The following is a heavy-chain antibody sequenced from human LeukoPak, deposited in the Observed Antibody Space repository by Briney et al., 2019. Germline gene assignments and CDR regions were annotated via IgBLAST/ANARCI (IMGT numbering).Heavy chain of an antibody. CDR3: ARSGYSYGLVDY. J-gene: IGHJ4*02. V-gene: IGHV4-59*01. CDR2: IYYSGNT. Sequence: SETLSLTCTVSGGSISSDYWSWIRQPPGKGLEWIGYIYYSGNTNYNPSLKSRVTISVVTSKNQFSLKLKSVTAADTAVYYCARSGYSYGLVDYWGQGTLVTVSS. CDR1: GGSISSDY. D-gene: IGHD5-18*01.